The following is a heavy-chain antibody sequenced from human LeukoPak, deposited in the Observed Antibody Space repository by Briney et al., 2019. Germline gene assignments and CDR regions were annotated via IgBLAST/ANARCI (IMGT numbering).Heavy chain of an antibody. J-gene: IGHJ3*02. Sequence: GASVKVSCKASGYTFTGYYMHWVRQAPGQGLEWMGWINPNSGGTNYAQKFQGRVTMTRDTSISTAYMELSRLRSDDTAVYCCARFGSMGATTAFDIWGEGTMVTVSS. CDR1: GYTFTGYY. CDR2: INPNSGGT. V-gene: IGHV1-2*02. CDR3: ARFGSMGATTAFDI. D-gene: IGHD1-26*01.